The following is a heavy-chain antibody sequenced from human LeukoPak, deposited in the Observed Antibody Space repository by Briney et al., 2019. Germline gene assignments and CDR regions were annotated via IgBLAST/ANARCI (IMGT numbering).Heavy chain of an antibody. CDR1: GFTVSSNY. CDR2: IYSGGST. Sequence: PGGSLRLSCAASGFTVSSNYMSWVRQAPGKGLEWVSVIYSGGSTYYADSVKGRFTISRDNSKNTLYLQTNSLRAEDTAVYYCARDHLRAAAGTFDYWGQGTLVTVSS. J-gene: IGHJ4*02. V-gene: IGHV3-53*01. CDR3: ARDHLRAAAGTFDY. D-gene: IGHD6-13*01.